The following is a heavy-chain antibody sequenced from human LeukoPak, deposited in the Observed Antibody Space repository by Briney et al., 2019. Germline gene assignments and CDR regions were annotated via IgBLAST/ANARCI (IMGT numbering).Heavy chain of an antibody. CDR3: ARDKYSSSWLYNWFDP. CDR2: ISAYNANT. D-gene: IGHD6-13*01. J-gene: IGHJ5*02. V-gene: IGHV1-18*01. Sequence: GASVKVSCKASGYTFTSYGISWVRQAPGQGLEWMGWISAYNANTNYAQKLQGRVTMTTDTSTSTAYMELRSLRSDDTAVYYCARDKYSSSWLYNWFDPWGQGTLVTVSS. CDR1: GYTFTSYG.